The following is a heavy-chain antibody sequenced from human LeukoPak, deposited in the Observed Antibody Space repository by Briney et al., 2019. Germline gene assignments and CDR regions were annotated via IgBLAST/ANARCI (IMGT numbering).Heavy chain of an antibody. CDR2: INSDGSST. Sequence: PGRSLRLSCAASGFTFSSYWMHWVRQAPGKGLVWVSRINSDGSSTSYADSVKGRFTISRDNAKNTLYLQMNSLRAEDTAVYYCARGGGSGCFDYWGQGTLVTVSS. V-gene: IGHV3-74*01. J-gene: IGHJ4*02. D-gene: IGHD6-19*01. CDR3: ARGGGSGCFDY. CDR1: GFTFSSYW.